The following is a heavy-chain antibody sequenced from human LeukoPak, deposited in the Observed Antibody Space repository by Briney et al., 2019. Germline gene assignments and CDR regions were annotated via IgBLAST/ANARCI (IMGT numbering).Heavy chain of an antibody. J-gene: IGHJ4*02. CDR3: AKEGLRFFDF. V-gene: IGHV3-23*01. Sequence: PGGSLRLSCAGSGFPFSIYGMNWVRQAPGKGLEWVSGISPGGGPTYYADSVKGRFTISRDDSKNTLYLQMNNLRAEDTAVYYCAKEGLRFFDFWGQGTLVTVSS. D-gene: IGHD5-12*01. CDR2: ISPGGGPT. CDR1: GFPFSIYG.